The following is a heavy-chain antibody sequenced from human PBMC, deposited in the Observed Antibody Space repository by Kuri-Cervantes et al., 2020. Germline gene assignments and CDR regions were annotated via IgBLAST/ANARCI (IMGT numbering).Heavy chain of an antibody. CDR3: ARSPRGLGPYMDV. V-gene: IGHV4-38-2*01. Sequence: SETLSLTCAVSGYSISSGYYWGWIRQPPGKGLEWIGSIYHSGSTYYNSSLKRRVTISEDTSRNQFFLDLRSVTAADTAVYYCARSPRGLGPYMDVWGKGTTVTVSS. CDR2: IYHSGST. CDR1: GYSISSGYY. D-gene: IGHD3-10*01. J-gene: IGHJ6*03.